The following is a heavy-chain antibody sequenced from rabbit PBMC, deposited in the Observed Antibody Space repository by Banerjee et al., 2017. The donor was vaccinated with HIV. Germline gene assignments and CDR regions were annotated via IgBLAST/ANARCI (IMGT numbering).Heavy chain of an antibody. Sequence: QSLEESGGDLVKPGASLTLTCTASGFSLSSNYWMCWVRQAPGKGLELIACINTISGDTVYATWAKGRFTISKTSSTTVTLQMTSLTAADTATYFCATSVLVGVRLWGPGTLVTVS. D-gene: IGHD4-1*01. V-gene: IGHV1S40*01. J-gene: IGHJ4*01. CDR2: INTISGDT. CDR3: ATSVLVGVRL. CDR1: GFSLSSNYW.